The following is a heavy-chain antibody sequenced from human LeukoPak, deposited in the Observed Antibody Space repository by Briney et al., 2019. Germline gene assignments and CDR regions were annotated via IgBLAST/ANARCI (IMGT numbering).Heavy chain of an antibody. V-gene: IGHV4-34*01. J-gene: IGHJ4*02. D-gene: IGHD2-15*01. CDR2: INHSGST. CDR3: ARGRLPDY. Sequence: SETLSLTCAVYGGSLSGYYWSWIRQPPGKGLDWIGEINHSGSTNYNPSLKSRVTISVDTSKNQFSLKLSSVTAADTAVYYCARGRLPDYWGQGTLVTVSS. CDR1: GGSLSGYY.